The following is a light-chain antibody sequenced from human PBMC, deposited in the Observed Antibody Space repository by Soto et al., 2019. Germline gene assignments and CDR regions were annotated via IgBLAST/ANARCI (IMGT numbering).Light chain of an antibody. J-gene: IGLJ3*02. V-gene: IGLV1-47*01. CDR2: SNN. Sequence: QSVLTQPPSASGTPGQRVTISCSGSSSNIGSNYVYWYQQLPGTAPKVLIYSNNQRPSGVPDRFSGSKSGTSASLAISGLRSEDEADYYCAAWDDSLSGRVFGGGTKATVL. CDR3: AAWDDSLSGRV. CDR1: SSNIGSNY.